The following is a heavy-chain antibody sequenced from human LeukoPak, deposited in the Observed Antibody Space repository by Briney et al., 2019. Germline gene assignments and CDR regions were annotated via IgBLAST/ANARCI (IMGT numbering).Heavy chain of an antibody. CDR3: ARGLYGGNSEFDEFDY. V-gene: IGHV4-31*03. CDR1: GGSISSGGYY. Sequence: PSETLSLTCTVSGGSISSGGYYWSWIRQHPGKGLEWIGYIYYSGSTYYNPSLKSRVTISVDTSKNQFSLKLSSVTAADTAVYYCARGLYGGNSEFDEFDYWAREPWSPSPQ. J-gene: IGHJ4*02. D-gene: IGHD4-23*01. CDR2: IYYSGST.